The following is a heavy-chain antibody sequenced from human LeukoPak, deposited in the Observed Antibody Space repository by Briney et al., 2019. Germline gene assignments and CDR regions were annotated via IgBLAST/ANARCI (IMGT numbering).Heavy chain of an antibody. V-gene: IGHV1-18*01. D-gene: IGHD2-2*01. CDR1: GYTFTNYG. CDR2: ISAYNVNT. J-gene: IGHJ6*02. CDR3: ARVPCSSINCYYYYGMDV. Sequence: ASVKVSCKASGYTFTNYGISWARQAPGQGLEWMGWISAYNVNTNNAQKLQGRVTMTTDTFTTTAYMELRSLRSDDTAVYYCARVPCSSINCYYYYGMDVWGQGTTVTVSS.